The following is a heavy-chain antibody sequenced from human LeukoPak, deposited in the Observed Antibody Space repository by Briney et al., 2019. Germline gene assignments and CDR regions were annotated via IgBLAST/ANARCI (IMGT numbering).Heavy chain of an antibody. V-gene: IGHV4-30-2*01. Sequence: SQTLSLTCAVSGGSISSGGYSWSWIRQPLGKGLEWIGYIYHSGSTYYNPSLKSRVTISVDRSKNQFSLKLSSVTAADTAVYYCARGVYGSGSYYSPEPFFDYWGQGTLVTVSS. CDR3: ARGVYGSGSYYSPEPFFDY. D-gene: IGHD3-10*01. CDR2: IYHSGST. CDR1: GGSISSGGYS. J-gene: IGHJ4*02.